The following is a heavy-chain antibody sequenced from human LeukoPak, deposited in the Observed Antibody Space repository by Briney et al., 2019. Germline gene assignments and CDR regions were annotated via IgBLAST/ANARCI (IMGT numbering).Heavy chain of an antibody. J-gene: IGHJ4*02. CDR3: VQDSYAISSSGSTFAS. D-gene: IGHD2-2*01. CDR2: ISGSGGST. V-gene: IGHV3-23*01. Sequence: GGSLRLSCAASGFTFSSYAMSWVRQAPGKGLEWVSAISGSGGSTYYADSVKGRFTISRDNAKNSLYLQMNSLRTEDMAVYYCVQDSYAISSSGSTFASWGQGTLVTVSS. CDR1: GFTFSSYA.